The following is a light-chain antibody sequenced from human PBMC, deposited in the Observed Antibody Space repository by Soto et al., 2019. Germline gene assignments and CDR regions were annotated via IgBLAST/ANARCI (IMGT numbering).Light chain of an antibody. Sequence: IQLTQSPSFLSASVGDRVTITCRASQGISSYLTWFQQKPGKAPKFLIYAASTLQSGVPSRFSGSGSGTEFTLTISSLQPEDFATYYCQQRKSYPLTFGGGTKVDIK. CDR3: QQRKSYPLT. CDR1: QGISSY. J-gene: IGKJ4*01. CDR2: AAS. V-gene: IGKV1-9*01.